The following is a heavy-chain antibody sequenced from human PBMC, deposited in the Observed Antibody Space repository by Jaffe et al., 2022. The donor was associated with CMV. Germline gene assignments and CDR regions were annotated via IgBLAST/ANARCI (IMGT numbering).Heavy chain of an antibody. CDR2: IKQDGSEK. V-gene: IGHV3-7*03. Sequence: EVQLVESGGGLVQPGGSLRLSCAASGFTFSSYWMSWVRQAPGKGLEWVANIKQDGSEKYYVDSVKGRFTISRDNAKNSLYLQMNSLRAEDTAVYYCARGFAPRFDDYVWGSYRLKNYYMDVWGKGTTVTVSS. D-gene: IGHD3-16*02. J-gene: IGHJ6*03. CDR3: ARGFAPRFDDYVWGSYRLKNYYMDV. CDR1: GFTFSSYW.